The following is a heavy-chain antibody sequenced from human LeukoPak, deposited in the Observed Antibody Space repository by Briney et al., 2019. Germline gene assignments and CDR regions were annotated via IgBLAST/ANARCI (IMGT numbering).Heavy chain of an antibody. D-gene: IGHD3-22*01. Sequence: PSETLSLTCAVYGGSFSGYYWSWIRQPPGKGLEWIGEINHSGSTNYNPSLKSRVTISVDTSKNQFSLKLSSVTAADTAVYYCVRGFGYYYDTLDWGQGTLVTVSS. CDR3: VRGFGYYYDTLD. CDR1: GGSFSGYY. J-gene: IGHJ4*02. CDR2: INHSGST. V-gene: IGHV4-34*01.